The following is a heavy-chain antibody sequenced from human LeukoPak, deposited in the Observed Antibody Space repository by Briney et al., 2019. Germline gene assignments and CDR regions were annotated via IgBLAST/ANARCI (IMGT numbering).Heavy chain of an antibody. CDR3: ARGIAGYSYGYFDY. D-gene: IGHD5-18*01. CDR1: GDSLSSSSYY. Sequence: SETLSLTCTVSGDSLSSSSYYWGWIRQPPGQGLEWIGSGNTYYNPSLKSRVTISVDTSKNQFSLKLSSVTAADTAVYYCARGIAGYSYGYFDYWGQGTLVTVSS. V-gene: IGHV4-39*07. CDR2: GNT. J-gene: IGHJ4*02.